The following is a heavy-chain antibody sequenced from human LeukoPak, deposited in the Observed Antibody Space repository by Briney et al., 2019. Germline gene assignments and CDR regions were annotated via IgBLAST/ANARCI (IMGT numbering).Heavy chain of an antibody. D-gene: IGHD4-11*01. CDR2: IDKSGDL. CDR1: GFDFSSYS. V-gene: IGHV3-21*01. J-gene: IGHJ4*02. CDR3: VRDAPYSHFDY. Sequence: PGGSLRLSCAASGFDFSSYSMNWVRQSPGKGLEWVSTIDKSGDLHYADSVKGRFTISRDSAKNSLYLQMNGLRAEDTAVYYCVRDAPYSHFDYWGQGTLVTVSS.